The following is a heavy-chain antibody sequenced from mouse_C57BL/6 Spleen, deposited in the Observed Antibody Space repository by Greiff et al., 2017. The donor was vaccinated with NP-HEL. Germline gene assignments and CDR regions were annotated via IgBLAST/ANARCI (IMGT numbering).Heavy chain of an antibody. CDR1: GFTFSDYY. J-gene: IGHJ4*01. CDR2: INYDGSST. Sequence: EVKLMESEGGLVQPGSSMKLSCTASGFTFSDYYMAWVRQVPEKGLEWVANINYDGSSTYYLDSLKSRFIISRDNAKNILYLQMSSLKSEDTATYYCARDGGSSLYAMDYWGQGTSVTVSS. V-gene: IGHV5-16*01. D-gene: IGHD1-1*01. CDR3: ARDGGSSLYAMDY.